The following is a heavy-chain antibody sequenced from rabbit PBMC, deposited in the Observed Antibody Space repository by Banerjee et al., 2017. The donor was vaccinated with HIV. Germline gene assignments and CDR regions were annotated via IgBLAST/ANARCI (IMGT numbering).Heavy chain of an antibody. CDR1: GFSFSSSYW. Sequence: QEQLEESGGDLVKPEGSLTLTCTASGFSFSSSYWICWVRRAPGKGLEWIACIYFGDGSTYYASWAKGRFTISKTSSTTVTLQMTSLTAADTATYFCTTELTGNVNFWGPGTLVTVS. D-gene: IGHD7-1*01. J-gene: IGHJ6*01. CDR3: TTELTGNVNF. V-gene: IGHV1S45*01. CDR2: IYFGDGST.